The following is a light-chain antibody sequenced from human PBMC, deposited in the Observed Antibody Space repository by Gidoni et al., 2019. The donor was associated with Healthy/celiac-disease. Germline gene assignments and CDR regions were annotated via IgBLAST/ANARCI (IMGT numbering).Light chain of an antibody. V-gene: IGKV1-5*03. CDR3: QQYNSYST. CDR2: KAS. CDR1: QSISSW. Sequence: DIQMTQSPSTLSASVGDRVTITCRASQSISSWLAWYQQKPGKAPKLLIYKASSLESGVPSRFSCIGSGTEFTLTISSLQPDDFATYYCQQYNSYSTFGQGTKVEIK. J-gene: IGKJ1*01.